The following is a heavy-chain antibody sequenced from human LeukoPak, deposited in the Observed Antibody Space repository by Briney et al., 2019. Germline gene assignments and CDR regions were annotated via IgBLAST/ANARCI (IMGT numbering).Heavy chain of an antibody. CDR2: MNPNSGNT. D-gene: IGHD3-10*01. V-gene: IGHV1-8*01. CDR3: ARLELVRGVLWFDP. CDR1: GYTFTRYD. Sequence: ASVKVSCKASGYTFTRYDINWVRQATGQGLEWMGWMNPNSGNTGYAQKFQGRVTMTRNTSISTAYMELSSLRSEDTAVYYCARLELVRGVLWFDPWGQGTLVTVSS. J-gene: IGHJ5*02.